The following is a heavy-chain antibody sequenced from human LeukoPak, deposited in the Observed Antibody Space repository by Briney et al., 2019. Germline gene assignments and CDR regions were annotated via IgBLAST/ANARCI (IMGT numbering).Heavy chain of an antibody. CDR2: INHSGST. CDR3: ARRNITIFSEEVHDY. J-gene: IGHJ4*02. Sequence: PGGSLRLSCAASGFTFSNAWMSWIRQPPGKGLEWIGEINHSGSTNYNPSLKSRVTISVDTSKNQFSLKLSSVTAADTAVYYCARRNITIFSEEVHDYWGQGTLVTVSS. CDR1: GFTFSNAW. V-gene: IGHV4-34*01. D-gene: IGHD3-9*01.